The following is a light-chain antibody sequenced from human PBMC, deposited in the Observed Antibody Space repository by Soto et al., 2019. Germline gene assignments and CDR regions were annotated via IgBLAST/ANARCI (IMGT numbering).Light chain of an antibody. J-gene: IGLJ3*02. Sequence: QSVLTQPPSVSAAPGQKVTISYSGGISNIYNNYVSWYQQLPGTAPKLLIYDDNKRPSGIPDRFSGSKSGTSATLGITGLQTGDEADYYCGTWDSSLSAGVFGGGTKLTVL. CDR3: GTWDSSLSAGV. CDR1: ISNIYNNY. V-gene: IGLV1-51*01. CDR2: DDN.